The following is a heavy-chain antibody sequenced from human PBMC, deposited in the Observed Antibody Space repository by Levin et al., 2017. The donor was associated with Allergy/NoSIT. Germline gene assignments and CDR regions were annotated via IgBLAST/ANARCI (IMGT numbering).Heavy chain of an antibody. CDR2: ISVSGGST. Sequence: GESLKISCAASGFTFSSYAMSWVRQAPGKGLEWVSAISVSGGSTYYADSVKGRFTISRDNSKNTLYLQMNSLRAEDTAVYYCAKDEDASSWYEGDAFDIWGQGTMVTVSS. D-gene: IGHD6-13*01. CDR3: AKDEDASSWYEGDAFDI. CDR1: GFTFSSYA. J-gene: IGHJ3*02. V-gene: IGHV3-23*01.